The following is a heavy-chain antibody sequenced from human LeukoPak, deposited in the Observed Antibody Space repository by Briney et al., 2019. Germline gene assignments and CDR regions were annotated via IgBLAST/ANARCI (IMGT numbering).Heavy chain of an antibody. J-gene: IGHJ5*01. CDR3: VRHDGRSGGTMGAFDS. V-gene: IGHV4-39*01. CDR2: IYNGRTP. CDR1: GGSISSINHH. D-gene: IGHD4-23*01. Sequence: PSETLSLTCTVSGGSISSINHHWGWVRQSPGKDLEWIGSIYNGRTPFSNPSLNSRVTISIVTSKNQFPLQLNSVTAADTAVYYCVRHDGRSGGTMGAFDSWGQGSLVTVSS.